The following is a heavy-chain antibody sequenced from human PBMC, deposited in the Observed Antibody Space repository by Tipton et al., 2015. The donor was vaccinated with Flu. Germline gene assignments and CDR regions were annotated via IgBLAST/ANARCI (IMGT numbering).Heavy chain of an antibody. CDR3: ARGVAGAFDI. CDR2: LYSDGRT. V-gene: IGHV3-53*05. Sequence: GSLRLSCAASGLIVRSEYMSWVRQAPGKGLAWVSVLYSDGRTYYADSVKGRFTISRDNSKNTLHFQMDSLRPEDTATYYCARGVAGAFDIWGQGTMVSVSS. CDR1: GLIVRSEY. D-gene: IGHD6-19*01. J-gene: IGHJ3*02.